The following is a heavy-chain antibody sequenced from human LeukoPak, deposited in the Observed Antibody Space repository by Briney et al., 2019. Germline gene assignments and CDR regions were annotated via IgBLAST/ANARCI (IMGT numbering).Heavy chain of an antibody. J-gene: IGHJ4*02. CDR3: ARRAAYDCVWGSYRFTPGYFDY. CDR1: GGSFSGYY. V-gene: IGHV4-34*01. Sequence: SETPSLTCAVYGGSFSGYYWSWIRQPPGKGLEWIGEINHSGSTNYNPSLKSRVTISVDTSKNQFSLKLSSVTAADTAVYYCARRAAYDCVWGSYRFTPGYFDYWGQGTLVTVSS. CDR2: INHSGST. D-gene: IGHD3-16*02.